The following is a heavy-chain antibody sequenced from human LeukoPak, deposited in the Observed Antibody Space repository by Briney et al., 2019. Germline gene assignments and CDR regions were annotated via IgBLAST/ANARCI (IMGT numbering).Heavy chain of an antibody. CDR3: ARDPYNGGYGASYYYYMDV. V-gene: IGHV3-11*06. J-gene: IGHJ6*03. D-gene: IGHD1-26*01. CDR1: GGSFSGYY. Sequence: LSLTCAVYGGSFSGYYWSWIRQPPGKGLEWVSSITSSSSYTFYADSVRGRFTISRDNAKNSLYLQMNSLRAEDTAIYYCARDPYNGGYGASYYYYMDVWGKGTTVTISS. CDR2: ITSSSSYT.